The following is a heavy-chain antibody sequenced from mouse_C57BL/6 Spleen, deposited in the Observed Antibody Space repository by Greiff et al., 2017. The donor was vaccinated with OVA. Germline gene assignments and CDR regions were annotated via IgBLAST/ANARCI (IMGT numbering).Heavy chain of an antibody. CDR3: AREEITTVVGAMDY. CDR2: IYPRSGNT. J-gene: IGHJ4*01. CDR1: GYTFTSYG. V-gene: IGHV1-81*01. D-gene: IGHD1-1*01. Sequence: VQLQQSGAELARPGASVKLSCKASGYTFTSYGISWVKQRTGQGLEWIGEIYPRSGNTYYNEKFKGKATLTADKSSSTAYMELRSLTSEDSAVYFCAREEITTVVGAMDYWGQGTSVTVSS.